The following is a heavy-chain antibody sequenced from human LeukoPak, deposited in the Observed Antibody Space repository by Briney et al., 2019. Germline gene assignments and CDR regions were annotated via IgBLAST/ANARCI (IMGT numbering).Heavy chain of an antibody. D-gene: IGHD3-16*01. Sequence: GGSLRLSCAASGFTFSSYWMHWVRQAPGKGLVGVSRINSDGRSTNYADPVKGRFTISRDNAKNTLYLQMNSLRAEDTAVYYCARVRWGGLYYFDYWGQGTLVTVSS. J-gene: IGHJ4*02. CDR1: GFTFSSYW. V-gene: IGHV3-74*01. CDR3: ARVRWGGLYYFDY. CDR2: INSDGRST.